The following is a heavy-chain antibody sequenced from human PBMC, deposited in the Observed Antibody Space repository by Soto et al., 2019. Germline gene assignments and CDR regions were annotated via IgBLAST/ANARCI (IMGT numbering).Heavy chain of an antibody. J-gene: IGHJ3*02. CDR1: GGSISSAGFY. Sequence: PSETLSLTCTFSGGSISSAGFYWGWIRQPPGKGMERIGYDYYSVNTNYNQYLKRRVTISVDTSKNQFSLKLNSVTAADTAVYDCAREGPYHAFEIWGQGTMVTVSS. CDR2: DYYSVNT. V-gene: IGHV4-30-4*01. CDR3: AREGPYHAFEI.